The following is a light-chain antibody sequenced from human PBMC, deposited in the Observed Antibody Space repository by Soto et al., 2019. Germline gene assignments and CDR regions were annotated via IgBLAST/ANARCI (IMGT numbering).Light chain of an antibody. Sequence: EIVMTQSPGTLSVSPGDRVTLSCRASQSISINLAWYQHKPGQAPRLLIHGASTRATGVPARISGSGSGTEFTLTISSLQSEDFAVYYCQQFRNWPWTFGQGTKWIS. V-gene: IGKV3D-15*01. J-gene: IGKJ1*01. CDR1: QSISIN. CDR2: GAS. CDR3: QQFRNWPWT.